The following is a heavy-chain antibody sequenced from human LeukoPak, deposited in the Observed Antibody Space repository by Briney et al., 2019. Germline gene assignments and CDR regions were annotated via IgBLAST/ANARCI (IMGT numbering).Heavy chain of an antibody. D-gene: IGHD6-13*01. J-gene: IGHJ5*02. V-gene: IGHV1-69*13. CDR1: GYTFTSYY. CDR2: IIPIFNTP. Sequence: VASVKVSCKASGYTFTSYYMHWVRQAPGQGLEWMGGIIPIFNTPHYAQTFQGRVTITADESTSTAYMELNSLRSEDTAVYYCARDEQDSSSWYARWFDPWGQGTLVTVSS. CDR3: ARDEQDSSSWYARWFDP.